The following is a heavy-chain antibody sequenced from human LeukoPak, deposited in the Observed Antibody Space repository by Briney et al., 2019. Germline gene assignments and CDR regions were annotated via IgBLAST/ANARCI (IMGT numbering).Heavy chain of an antibody. CDR2: IKSKTDGGTT. D-gene: IGHD4/OR15-4a*01. CDR3: ARRAGAYSHPYDY. Sequence: GGSLRLSCAASGFTFSNAWMSWVRQAPGKGLEWVGRIKSKTDGGTTDYAAPVKGRFTISRDDSKNTLYLQMNSLRAEDTAVYYCARRAGAYSHPYDYWGQGTLVTVSS. V-gene: IGHV3-15*01. J-gene: IGHJ4*02. CDR1: GFTFSNAW.